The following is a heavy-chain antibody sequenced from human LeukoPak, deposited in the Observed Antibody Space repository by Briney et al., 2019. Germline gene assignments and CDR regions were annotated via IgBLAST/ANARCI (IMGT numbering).Heavy chain of an antibody. J-gene: IGHJ6*02. V-gene: IGHV4-34*01. CDR2: INHSGST. CDR3: ARSPSGSWYGLYYYYYGMDV. Sequence: SETLSLTCAVYGGSFSGYYWSWIRQPPGKGLEWIGEINHSGSTNYNPSLKSRVTISVDTSKNQFSLKLSSVTAADTAVYYCARSPSGSWYGLYYYYYGMDVWGQGTTVTVSS. CDR1: GGSFSGYY. D-gene: IGHD6-13*01.